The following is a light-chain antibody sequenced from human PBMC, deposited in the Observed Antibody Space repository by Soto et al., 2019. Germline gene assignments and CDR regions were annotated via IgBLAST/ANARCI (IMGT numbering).Light chain of an antibody. CDR2: LNSDGSH. V-gene: IGLV4-69*01. Sequence: QSVLTQSPSASASLGASVKLTCTLSSGHSSYAIAWHQQQPEKGPRYLMKLNSDGSHSKGDALPVRFSVSSSGAERYLTISRRQSDDEADSYCQTWGTGIQVFGGGTKLTVL. CDR1: SGHSSYA. CDR3: QTWGTGIQV. J-gene: IGLJ2*01.